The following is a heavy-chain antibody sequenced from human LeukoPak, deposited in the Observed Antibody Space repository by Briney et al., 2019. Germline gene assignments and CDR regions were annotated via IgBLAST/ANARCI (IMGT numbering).Heavy chain of an antibody. CDR1: GFTFSSYW. Sequence: PGGSLRLSCEASGFTFSSYWMSWVRQAPGKGLEWVANIKTDGSEKYYVHSVKGRFTISRDNAKNSLYLQMNSLRAEDTAVYYCARDYTGYFPWGQGTLVIVSS. J-gene: IGHJ5*02. CDR2: IKTDGSEK. CDR3: ARDYTGYFP. V-gene: IGHV3-7*03. D-gene: IGHD3-9*01.